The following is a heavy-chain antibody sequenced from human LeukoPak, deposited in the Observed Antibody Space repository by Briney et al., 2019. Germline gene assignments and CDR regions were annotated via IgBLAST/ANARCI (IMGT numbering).Heavy chain of an antibody. D-gene: IGHD4-17*01. CDR3: ARDPTVTGGYYFDY. V-gene: IGHV7-4-1*02. CDR1: GYTFTSYY. J-gene: IGHJ4*02. Sequence: GASVKVSCKASGYTFTSYYMHWVRQAPGQGLEWMGWINTNTGSPTYAQGFTGRFVFSLDTSVSTAYLQISSLKAEDTAVYYCARDPTVTGGYYFDYWGQGTLVTVSS. CDR2: INTNTGSP.